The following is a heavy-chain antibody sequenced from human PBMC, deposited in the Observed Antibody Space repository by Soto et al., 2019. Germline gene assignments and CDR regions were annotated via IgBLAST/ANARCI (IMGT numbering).Heavy chain of an antibody. Sequence: SVKVSCEASGGTFSSYAISWVRQAPGQGLEWMGGIIPIFGTANYAQKFQGRVTITADESTSTAYMELSSLRSEDTAVYYCARNEMATISVDAFEIWGQGTLVTV. D-gene: IGHD5-12*01. J-gene: IGHJ3*02. CDR3: ARNEMATISVDAFEI. V-gene: IGHV1-69*13. CDR1: GGTFSSYA. CDR2: IIPIFGTA.